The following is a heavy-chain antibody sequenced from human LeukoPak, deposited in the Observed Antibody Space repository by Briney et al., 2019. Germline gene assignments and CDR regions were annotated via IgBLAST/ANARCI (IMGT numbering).Heavy chain of an antibody. CDR1: GASISSFY. J-gene: IGHJ4*02. Sequence: SETLSLTCTVSGASISSFYWSWIRQPPGKGLEWIGYIHYSGSTKYNPSLKSRVTISVDTSKNQFSLKLTSVTAADTAVYYCARAGFALAPHRGTPFDSWGQGTLVTVSS. V-gene: IGHV4-59*12. D-gene: IGHD6-6*01. CDR3: ARAGFALAPHRGTPFDS. CDR2: IHYSGST.